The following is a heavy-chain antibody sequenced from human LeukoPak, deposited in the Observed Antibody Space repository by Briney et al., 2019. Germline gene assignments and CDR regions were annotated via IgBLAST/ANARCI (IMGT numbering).Heavy chain of an antibody. V-gene: IGHV1-46*01. J-gene: IGHJ5*02. CDR1: GYTFTSYY. Sequence: ASVKVSCKASGYTFTSYYMHWVRQAPGQGLEWMGLINPTGDSTGYAQKFQGRVTMTRDMSTSTDSMELSSLRSEDTAVYYCARDNSVGDNAWWFDPWGQGTLVTVSS. CDR3: ARDNSVGDNAWWFDP. D-gene: IGHD1-26*01. CDR2: INPTGDST.